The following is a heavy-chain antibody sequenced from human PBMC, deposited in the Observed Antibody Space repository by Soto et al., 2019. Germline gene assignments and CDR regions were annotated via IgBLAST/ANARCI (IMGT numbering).Heavy chain of an antibody. CDR3: ARESNYDYAFDI. V-gene: IGHV3-33*01. CDR2: IWYDGSNK. CDR1: GFTFSSYG. D-gene: IGHD3-3*01. Sequence: HPGGSLRLSCAASGFTFSSYGMHWVRQAPGKGLEWVAVIWYDGSNKYYADSVKGRFTISRDNSKNTLYLQMNSLRAEDTAVYYCARESNYDYAFDIWGQGTMVTVSS. J-gene: IGHJ3*02.